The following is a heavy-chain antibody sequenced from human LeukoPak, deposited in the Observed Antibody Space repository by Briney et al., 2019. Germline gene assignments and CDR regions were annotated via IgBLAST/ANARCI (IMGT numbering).Heavy chain of an antibody. D-gene: IGHD5-18*01. CDR3: ARGVDTALTGGYYYYGMDV. V-gene: IGHV3-33*03. Sequence: GGSLRLSCVASGFTFNTYGMHWVRQAPGKGLEWVAVIWYDGSNQYYADSVKGRFTISRDNSKNTLYLQMNSLRAEDTAVYYCARGVDTALTGGYYYYGMDVWGQGTTVTVSS. CDR1: GFTFNTYG. CDR2: IWYDGSNQ. J-gene: IGHJ6*02.